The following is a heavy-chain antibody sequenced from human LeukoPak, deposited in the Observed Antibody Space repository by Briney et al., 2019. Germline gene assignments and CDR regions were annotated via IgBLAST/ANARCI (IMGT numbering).Heavy chain of an antibody. CDR3: ARERRPEGLRWTTWYFDL. J-gene: IGHJ2*01. Sequence: GSSVKVSCKASGGTFSSYAISWVRQAPGQGLEWMGRIIPILGIANYAQKFQGRVTITADKSTSTAYMELSSLRSEDTAVYYCARERRPEGLRWTTWYFDLWGRGTLVTVSS. CDR2: IIPILGIA. CDR1: GGTFSSYA. D-gene: IGHD4-23*01. V-gene: IGHV1-69*04.